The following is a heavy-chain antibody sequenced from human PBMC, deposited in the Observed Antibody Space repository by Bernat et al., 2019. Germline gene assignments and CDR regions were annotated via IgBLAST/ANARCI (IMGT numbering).Heavy chain of an antibody. Sequence: EVQLVESGGGLVQPGGSLRLSCAASGFTFSSYAMNWVRQAPGKRLVYVSAISNNGGTTHYANSVKGRFTISRDNSKNTLDLQMGSLRVEDMAVYYCARVGYMADSRSWNSFDYWGQGTLVTVSS. CDR2: ISNNGGTT. D-gene: IGHD6-13*01. V-gene: IGHV3-64*01. CDR1: GFTFSSYA. CDR3: ARVGYMADSRSWNSFDY. J-gene: IGHJ4*02.